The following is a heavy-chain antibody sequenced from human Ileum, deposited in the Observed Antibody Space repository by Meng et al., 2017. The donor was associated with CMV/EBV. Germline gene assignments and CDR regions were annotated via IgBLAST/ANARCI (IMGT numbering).Heavy chain of an antibody. CDR1: GYTFISYY. CDR2: INPSGAAT. Sequence: ASVKVSCLASGYTFISYYMYWVRQAPGQGLEWMGMINPSGAATSYAQKFQGRVTMTRDTSTTTFYMELSSLRSDDTAVYYCAREVVPAVNAYYYYGMDVWGQGTTVTVSS. J-gene: IGHJ6*02. CDR3: AREVVPAVNAYYYYGMDV. D-gene: IGHD2-2*01. V-gene: IGHV1-46*01.